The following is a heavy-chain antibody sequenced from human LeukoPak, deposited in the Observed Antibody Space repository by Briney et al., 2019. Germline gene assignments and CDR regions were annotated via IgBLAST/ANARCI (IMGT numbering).Heavy chain of an antibody. CDR3: ARSHWNYDNWFDP. D-gene: IGHD1-7*01. J-gene: IGHJ5*02. Sequence: SQTLSLTCAISGDSVSSNSAAWNWIRQSPSRGLEWLGRTYYMSKWYNDYAVSVKSRITINPETSKNQFSLQLKSVTPEDTAAYYCARSHWNYDNWFDPWGQGTLVTVSS. V-gene: IGHV6-1*01. CDR2: TYYMSKWYN. CDR1: GDSVSSNSAA.